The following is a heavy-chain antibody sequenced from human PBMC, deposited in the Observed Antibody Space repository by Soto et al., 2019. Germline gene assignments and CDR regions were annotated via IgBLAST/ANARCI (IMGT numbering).Heavy chain of an antibody. CDR3: ARGLRYCSNPSCYRYYGMDV. V-gene: IGHV7-4-1*01. Sequence: AAVKVSCKASGYTFTSYSMNWLRQAPGQVLEWMGWINTNTGNPTYAQGFTGRFVFSLDTSVSTAYLQICSLKAEDTAVYYCARGLRYCSNPSCYRYYGMDVWGQGTTLTVSS. J-gene: IGHJ6*02. CDR2: INTNTGNP. D-gene: IGHD2-2*02. CDR1: GYTFTSYS.